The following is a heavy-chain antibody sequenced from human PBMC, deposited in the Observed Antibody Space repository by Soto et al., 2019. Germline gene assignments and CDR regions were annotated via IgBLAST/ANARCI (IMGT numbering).Heavy chain of an antibody. J-gene: IGHJ4*02. V-gene: IGHV1-69*13. CDR2: IIPIFGTA. D-gene: IGHD3-22*01. Sequence: SVKVSCKASGGTFSSYAISWVRQAPGQGLEWMGGIIPIFGTANYAQKFQGRVTITADESTSTAYMELSSLRSEDTAVYYCANSHYYDRYFDYWGQGTLVTVSS. CDR3: ANSHYYDRYFDY. CDR1: GGTFSSYA.